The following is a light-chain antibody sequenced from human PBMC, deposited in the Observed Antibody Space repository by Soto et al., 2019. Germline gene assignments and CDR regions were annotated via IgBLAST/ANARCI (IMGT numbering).Light chain of an antibody. CDR3: HSYANSRSGMV. CDR1: SSNIGAGYE. J-gene: IGLJ2*01. Sequence: QSVLTQPPSVSGAPGQRVTISCTGSSSNIGAGYEVPWYQQLPRTAPKLLIYGNSNRPSGVSDRFSGSKSGNTASLAITGLQAEDEADYYCHSYANSRSGMVFGGGTKVTVL. V-gene: IGLV1-40*01. CDR2: GNS.